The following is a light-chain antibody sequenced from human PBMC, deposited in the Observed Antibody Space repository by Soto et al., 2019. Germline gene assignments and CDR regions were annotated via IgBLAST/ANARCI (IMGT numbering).Light chain of an antibody. J-gene: IGKJ5*01. Sequence: EIVLTQSPATLSLSPGERATLSCRASQSVSSFLAWYQQQPGQAPRLLIYDASNRATGIPARFSGSGSGTDFTFTISSLEPADFAVYYCHQRNNWPITFGQGTRLEIK. CDR2: DAS. V-gene: IGKV3-11*01. CDR3: HQRNNWPIT. CDR1: QSVSSF.